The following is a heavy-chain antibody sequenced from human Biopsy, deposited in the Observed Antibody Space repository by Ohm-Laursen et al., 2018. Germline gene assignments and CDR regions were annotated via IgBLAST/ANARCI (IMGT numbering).Heavy chain of an antibody. CDR2: FAPENGKT. CDR3: AADINVWNVNY. CDR1: GHTLTELS. Sequence: GASVKVSCKVSGHTLTELSMHWVRQAPGKGLEWMGGFAPENGKTVYAQNFQARVSMTEDTSTDTAYMELRSLRSEDTAVYYCAADINVWNVNYWGQGTQVTVSS. D-gene: IGHD1-1*01. V-gene: IGHV1-24*01. J-gene: IGHJ4*02.